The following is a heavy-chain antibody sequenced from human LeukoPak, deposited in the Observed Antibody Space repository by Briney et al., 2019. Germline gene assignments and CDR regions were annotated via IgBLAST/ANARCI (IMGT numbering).Heavy chain of an antibody. D-gene: IGHD5-18*01. Sequence: TGGSLRLSCAASGFTFSSYAMSWVRQAPGKGLEWVSAISSSGGSTYYADSVKGRFTISRDNSKNTLYLQMNSLRAEDTAVYYCAKSSDVDTAMEGASDYWGQGTLVTVSS. CDR2: ISSSGGST. V-gene: IGHV3-23*01. CDR3: AKSSDVDTAMEGASDY. J-gene: IGHJ4*02. CDR1: GFTFSSYA.